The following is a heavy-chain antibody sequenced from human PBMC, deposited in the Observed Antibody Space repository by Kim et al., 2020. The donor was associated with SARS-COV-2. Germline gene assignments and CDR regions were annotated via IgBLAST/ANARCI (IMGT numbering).Heavy chain of an antibody. Sequence: NNNPALRSRLTMSEDTSKNQFSLKLRSVTAADTAVYCCARGEPPSVQLDSWGQGTLVIVSS. D-gene: IGHD1-1*01. J-gene: IGHJ4*02. CDR3: ARGEPPSVQLDS. V-gene: IGHV4-59*09.